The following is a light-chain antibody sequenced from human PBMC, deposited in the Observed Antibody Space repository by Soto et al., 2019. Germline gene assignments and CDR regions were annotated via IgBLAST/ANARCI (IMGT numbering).Light chain of an antibody. CDR3: HQYGSSPRT. J-gene: IGKJ1*01. CDR1: QSVSSNF. Sequence: EIVLTQSPGTLSLSPGYRATLSCGASQSVSSNFLAWYQQKPGQAPRLLIYGASIRATGIPDRFSGSGSGTDFTLTIRRLEPEDFAMYFCHQYGSSPRTFGQGTKVEIK. CDR2: GAS. V-gene: IGKV3-20*01.